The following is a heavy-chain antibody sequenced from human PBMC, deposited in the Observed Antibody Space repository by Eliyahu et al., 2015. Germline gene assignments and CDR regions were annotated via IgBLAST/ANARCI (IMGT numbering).Heavy chain of an antibody. CDR1: GXXFXAHH. J-gene: IGHJ3*02. V-gene: IGHV3-72*01. Sequence: EVQLVESGGGLVQPGGSLXXSCVASGXXFXAHHFDWVRQAPGKGLGWVGRSRNKANSYTTEYAASVRGRFTISRDDSKKSLYLQMNSLKIEDTAVYFCVRDHLGPGAAFDIWGQGTMVTVSS. CDR2: SRNKANSYTT. CDR3: VRDHLGPGAAFDI. D-gene: IGHD2-2*01.